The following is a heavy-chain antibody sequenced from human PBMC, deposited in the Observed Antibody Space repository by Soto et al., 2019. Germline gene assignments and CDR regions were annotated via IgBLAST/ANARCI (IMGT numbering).Heavy chain of an antibody. CDR3: AKDTVPVATPWFDP. CDR1: GFTFSNYA. D-gene: IGHD2-2*01. J-gene: IGHJ5*02. CDR2: LSGSGGST. V-gene: IGHV3-23*01. Sequence: VQLLESGGGLVQPGGSLRLSCAASGFTFSNYAMSWVRQAPGKGLEWVSTLSGSGGSTYYADSVKGRFTISRDNSKNTLYLQMNSLRAEDTAVYYCAKDTVPVATPWFDPWGQGTLVTVSS.